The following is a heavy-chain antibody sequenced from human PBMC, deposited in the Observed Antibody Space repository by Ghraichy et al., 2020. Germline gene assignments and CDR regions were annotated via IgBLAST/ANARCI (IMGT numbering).Heavy chain of an antibody. CDR3: ARAPVTTKGRDTFDI. D-gene: IGHD4-17*01. Sequence: SETLSLTCTVSGGSISSSSYYLGWIRQPPGKGLEWIGSIYYSGSTYYNPSLKSRVTISVDTSKNQFSLKLSSVTAADTAVYYCARAPVTTKGRDTFDIWGQGTMVTVSS. CDR2: IYYSGST. V-gene: IGHV4-39*01. CDR1: GGSISSSSYY. J-gene: IGHJ3*02.